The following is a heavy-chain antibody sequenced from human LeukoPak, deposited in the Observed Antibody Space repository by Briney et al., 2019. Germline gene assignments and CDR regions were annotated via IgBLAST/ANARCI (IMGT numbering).Heavy chain of an antibody. CDR2: ISGSGNFT. J-gene: IGHJ4*02. CDR3: AKDRLPVQRGIDY. V-gene: IGHV3-23*01. D-gene: IGHD3-16*01. Sequence: GGSLRLSCVASGFTFSSYAMSWVRQAPGKGLQWVSSISGSGNFTFYTDSVKGRFTISRDNSKNTLYLQMNGLRAEDTALYYCAKDRLPVQRGIDYWGQGTLVTVSS. CDR1: GFTFSSYA.